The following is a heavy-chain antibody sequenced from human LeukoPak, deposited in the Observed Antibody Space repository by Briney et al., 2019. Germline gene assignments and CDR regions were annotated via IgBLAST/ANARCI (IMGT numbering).Heavy chain of an antibody. CDR2: ISSSSSYI. V-gene: IGHV3-21*04. CDR3: ARDYYGSGSYSMPFDY. D-gene: IGHD3-10*01. Sequence: GGSLRLSCAASGFTFSSYSMNWVRQAPGKGLEWVSSISSSSSYIYYADSVKGRFTISRDNAKNSLYLQMNSLRAEDTAVYYCARDYYGSGSYSMPFDYWGQGTLVTVSS. J-gene: IGHJ4*02. CDR1: GFTFSSYS.